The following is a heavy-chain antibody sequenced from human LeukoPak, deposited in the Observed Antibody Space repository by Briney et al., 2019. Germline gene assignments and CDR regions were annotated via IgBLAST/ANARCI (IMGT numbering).Heavy chain of an antibody. CDR1: GFSVSANY. CDR2: IYSGGST. J-gene: IGHJ6*02. CDR3: ARDHGYDILTGYYYYGMDV. D-gene: IGHD3-9*01. Sequence: GGSLRLSCAASGFSVSANYMSWVRQAPGKGLEWVSVIYSGGSTYYADSVKGRFTISRHNSKNTLYLQMNSLRAEDTAVYYCARDHGYDILTGYYYYGMDVWGQGTTVTVSS. V-gene: IGHV3-53*04.